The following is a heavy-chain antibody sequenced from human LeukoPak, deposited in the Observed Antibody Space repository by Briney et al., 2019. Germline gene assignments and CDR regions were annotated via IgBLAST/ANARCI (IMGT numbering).Heavy chain of an antibody. D-gene: IGHD2-2*01. V-gene: IGHV3-48*04. CDR1: GFTFSSYG. CDR3: ARGLIYCSSTSCSPN. CDR2: INTGSDSI. J-gene: IGHJ4*02. Sequence: PGGSLRLPCAASGFTFSSYGMNWVRQAPGKGLEWVSYINTGSDSIYYADSVKGRFTISRDNAKNSLFLQMNSLRVEDTAVYYCARGLIYCSSTSCSPNWGQGTLVTVSS.